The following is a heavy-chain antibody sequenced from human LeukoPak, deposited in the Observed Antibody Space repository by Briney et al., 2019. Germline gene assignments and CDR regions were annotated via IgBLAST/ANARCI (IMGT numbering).Heavy chain of an antibody. J-gene: IGHJ3*02. V-gene: IGHV4-59*01. D-gene: IGHD6-19*01. CDR1: GGSISSYY. CDR2: IYYSGST. CDR3: ARYGVAVAGSPIGAFDI. Sequence: SETLSLTCTVSGGSISSYYWSWIRQPPGKGLEWIGYIYYSGSTNYNPSLKSRVTISVDTSKNQFSLKLSSVTAADTAVYYCARYGVAVAGSPIGAFDIWGQGTMVTVSS.